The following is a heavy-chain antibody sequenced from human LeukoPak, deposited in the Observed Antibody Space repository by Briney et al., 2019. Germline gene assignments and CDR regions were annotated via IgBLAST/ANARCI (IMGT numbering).Heavy chain of an antibody. J-gene: IGHJ6*03. CDR3: ARGGVYNWNDACMDV. V-gene: IGHV3-11*04. CDR2: ISSSGSTI. CDR1: GFTFSDYY. D-gene: IGHD1-1*01. Sequence: PGGSLRLSCAASGFTFSDYYMSWIRQAPGKGLERVSYISSSGSTIYYADSVKGRFTISRDNAKNSLYLQMNSLRAEDTAVYYCARGGVYNWNDACMDVWGKGTTVTVSS.